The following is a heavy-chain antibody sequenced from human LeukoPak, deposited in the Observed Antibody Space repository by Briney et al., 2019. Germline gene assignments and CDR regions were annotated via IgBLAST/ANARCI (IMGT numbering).Heavy chain of an antibody. J-gene: IGHJ4*02. CDR3: ARGRGSSWYYFDY. V-gene: IGHV4-61*02. D-gene: IGHD6-13*01. CDR2: IYTSGST. CDR1: GGSISSGSYY. Sequence: TSETLSLTCTVSGGSISSGSYYWSWIRQPAGKGLEWIGRIYTSGSTNYNPSLKGRVTMSVDTSKNQFSLNLSSVTAADTAVYYCARGRGSSWYYFDYWGQGTLVTVSS.